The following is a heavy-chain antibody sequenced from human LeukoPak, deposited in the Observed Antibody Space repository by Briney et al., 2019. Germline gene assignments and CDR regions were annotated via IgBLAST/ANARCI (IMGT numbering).Heavy chain of an antibody. J-gene: IGHJ6*03. Sequence: KPSETLSLTCTVSGGSISSYYWSWIRQPPGKGLEWIGYIYYSGSTNYNPSLKSRVTISVDTSKNQFSLKLSSVTAADTAVYYCARDGRLGTYYYYYYMDVWGKGTTVTVSS. CDR3: ARDGRLGTYYYYYYMDV. V-gene: IGHV4-59*12. CDR1: GGSISSYY. D-gene: IGHD1-14*01. CDR2: IYYSGST.